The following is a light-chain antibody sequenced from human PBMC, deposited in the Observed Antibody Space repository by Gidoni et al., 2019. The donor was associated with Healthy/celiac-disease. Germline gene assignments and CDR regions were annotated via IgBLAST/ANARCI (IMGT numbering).Light chain of an antibody. Sequence: DIQMTQSPSSLSASVGDRVTITCQASQDITNYLNWYQQKPGKAPKLLIYDASDVETGVPSRFSGSGFGTDFTFTISSLQPEDVATYYCQQYDDLPLTFGPGTKVDI. CDR1: QDITNY. J-gene: IGKJ3*01. CDR2: DAS. V-gene: IGKV1-33*01. CDR3: QQYDDLPLT.